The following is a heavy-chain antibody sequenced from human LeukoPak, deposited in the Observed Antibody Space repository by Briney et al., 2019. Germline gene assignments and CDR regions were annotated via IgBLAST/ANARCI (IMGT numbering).Heavy chain of an antibody. CDR1: GGSISSSSYY. J-gene: IGHJ5*02. CDR2: IYYSGST. V-gene: IGHV4-39*07. Sequence: PSETLSLTCTVSGGSISSSSYYWGWIRQPPGKGLEWIGSIYYSGSTYYNPSLKSRVTISVDTSKNQFSLKLSSVTAADTAVYYCARDLSARSSSSLWFDPWGQGTLVTVSS. D-gene: IGHD6-6*01. CDR3: ARDLSARSSSSLWFDP.